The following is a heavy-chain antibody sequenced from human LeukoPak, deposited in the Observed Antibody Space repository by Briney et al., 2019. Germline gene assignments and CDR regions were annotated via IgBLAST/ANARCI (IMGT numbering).Heavy chain of an antibody. V-gene: IGHV4-59*08. J-gene: IGHJ4*02. CDR3: ARLEPQLAGVGY. D-gene: IGHD6-13*01. CDR1: GGSIGSYY. CDR2: IHDTGST. Sequence: SETLSLTCTVSGGSIGSYYWSWIRQPPGKGLEWIGYIHDTGSTKYNPSLKSRVTISVDTSRNHLSLKLSSVTAADTAVYYCARLEPQLAGVGYWGQGTLVTVSS.